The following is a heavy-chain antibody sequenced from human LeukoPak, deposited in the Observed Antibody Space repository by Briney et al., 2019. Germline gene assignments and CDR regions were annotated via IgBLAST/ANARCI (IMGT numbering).Heavy chain of an antibody. CDR3: ASGSGSYRTPYYYMDV. V-gene: IGHV3-53*01. CDR2: IYSGGST. J-gene: IGHJ6*03. D-gene: IGHD3-10*01. Sequence: PGGSLRLSCAASGFTFSSYAMSWVRQAPGKGLEWVSVIYSGGSTYYADSVKGRFTISRDNSKNTLYLQMNNLRAEDTAVYYCASGSGSYRTPYYYMDVWGKGTTVTVSS. CDR1: GFTFSSYA.